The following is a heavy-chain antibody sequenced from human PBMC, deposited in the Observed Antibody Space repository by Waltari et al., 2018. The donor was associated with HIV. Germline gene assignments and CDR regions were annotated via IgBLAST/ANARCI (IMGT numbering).Heavy chain of an antibody. J-gene: IGHJ3*02. Sequence: QVQLVQSGAEVKKPGASVKVSCKASGYTFTSYDINWVRQATGQGLEWMGWMNPNSGNTGYAQKFQGRVTMTRNTSISTAYMELSSLRSEDTAVYYCASPTISMTTVPTDAFDIWGQGTMVTVSS. V-gene: IGHV1-8*01. CDR2: MNPNSGNT. CDR3: ASPTISMTTVPTDAFDI. CDR1: GYTFTSYD. D-gene: IGHD4-17*01.